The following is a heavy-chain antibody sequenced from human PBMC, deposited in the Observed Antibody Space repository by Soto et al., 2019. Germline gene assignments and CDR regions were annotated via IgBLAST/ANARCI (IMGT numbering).Heavy chain of an antibody. CDR1: GGSISSGGYY. J-gene: IGHJ5*02. CDR2: IYYSGST. CDR3: ARDCSDYDILTGYSEVVNWFDP. V-gene: IGHV4-31*03. Sequence: PSETLSLTCTVSGGSISSGGYYWSWIRQHPGKGLEWIGYIYYSGSTYYNPSLKSRVTISVDTSKNQFSLKLSSVTAADTAVYSCARDCSDYDILTGYSEVVNWFDPWGQGTLVTVSS. D-gene: IGHD3-9*01.